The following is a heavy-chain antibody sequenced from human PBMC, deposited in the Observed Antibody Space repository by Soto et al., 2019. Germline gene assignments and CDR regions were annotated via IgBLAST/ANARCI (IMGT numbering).Heavy chain of an antibody. D-gene: IGHD2-21*02. CDR2: VNPSGGHT. CDR3: ARGGHVVVVTAALDY. CDR1: GDTFTDYY. Sequence: ASVKVSCKASGDTFTDYYIHCVRQAPEQGLEWMGTVNPSGGHTTYAQQFLGRVTMTRDTSTSTLYMELTSLTSDDTAIYYCARGGHVVVVTAALDYWGQGTLVTVSS. V-gene: IGHV1-46*01. J-gene: IGHJ4*02.